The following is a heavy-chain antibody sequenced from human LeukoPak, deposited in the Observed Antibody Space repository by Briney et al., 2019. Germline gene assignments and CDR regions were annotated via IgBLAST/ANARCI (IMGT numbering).Heavy chain of an antibody. CDR1: GFTFSSYG. J-gene: IGHJ4*02. Sequence: GGSLRLSCAASGFTFSSYGMHWVRQAPGKGLEWLTFIRYDGGDSYYADSVKGRFTISRDNSKNTVYLQMNSLRAEDTAVYYCAKDPARIGGQGTLVTVSS. V-gene: IGHV3-30*02. D-gene: IGHD1-26*01. CDR2: IRYDGGDS. CDR3: AKDPARI.